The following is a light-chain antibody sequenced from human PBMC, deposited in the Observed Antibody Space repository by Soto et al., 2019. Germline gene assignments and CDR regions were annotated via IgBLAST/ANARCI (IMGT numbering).Light chain of an antibody. CDR3: QQGYSTPPIT. CDR1: QYVKNY. Sequence: DIQMTQSPSSLAASVGDRVTITCRTSQYVKNYLNWYQQKPGKAPRLLISVASKLQSGVPSRFIGSGSGTDFTLTINSLQPEDFGTYYCQQGYSTPPITFDQGTRLEIK. V-gene: IGKV1-39*01. CDR2: VAS. J-gene: IGKJ5*01.